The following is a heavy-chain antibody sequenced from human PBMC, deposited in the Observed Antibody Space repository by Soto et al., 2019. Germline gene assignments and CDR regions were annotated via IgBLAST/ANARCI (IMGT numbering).Heavy chain of an antibody. J-gene: IGHJ4*02. CDR1: GFTSSSYA. CDR3: ARGHYYDSSGYPKGGY. Sequence: PGGSLTLSCAASGFTSSSYAMHWVRQAPDKWLEWVAVISYDGSNKYYADSVKGRFTISRDNSKNTLYLQMNSLRAEDTAVYYCARGHYYDSSGYPKGGYWGQGTLVTVSS. CDR2: ISYDGSNK. V-gene: IGHV3-30-3*01. D-gene: IGHD3-22*01.